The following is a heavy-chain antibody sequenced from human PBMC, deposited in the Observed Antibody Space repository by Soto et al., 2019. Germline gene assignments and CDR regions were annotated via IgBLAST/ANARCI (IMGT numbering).Heavy chain of an antibody. CDR2: IYYSGST. CDR1: GGSISSYY. D-gene: IGHD3-3*01. V-gene: IGHV4-59*01. CDR3: ARADGFWSGYYFDY. Sequence: PSETLSLTCTVSGGSISSYYWSWIRQPPGKGLEWIGYIYYSGSTNYNPSLKSRVTISVDTSKNQFSLKRSSVTAADTAVYYCARADGFWSGYYFDYWGQGTLVTVSS. J-gene: IGHJ4*02.